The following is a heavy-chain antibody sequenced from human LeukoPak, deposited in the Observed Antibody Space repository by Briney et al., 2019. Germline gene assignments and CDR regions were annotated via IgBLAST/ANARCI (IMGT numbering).Heavy chain of an antibody. J-gene: IGHJ4*02. CDR1: GGSISSSSYC. Sequence: PSETLSLTCTVSGGSISSSSYCWGWIRQPPGKGLEWIGYIYYSGSTYYNPSLKSRVTISVDTSKNQFSLKLSSVTAADTAVYYCARDTEYCSGGSCYSNWGQGTLVTVSS. V-gene: IGHV4-31*03. CDR3: ARDTEYCSGGSCYSN. CDR2: IYYSGST. D-gene: IGHD2-15*01.